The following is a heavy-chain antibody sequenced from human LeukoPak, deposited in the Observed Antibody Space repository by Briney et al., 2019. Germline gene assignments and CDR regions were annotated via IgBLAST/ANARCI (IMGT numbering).Heavy chain of an antibody. CDR1: GFTFSRYS. D-gene: IGHD1-26*01. J-gene: IGHJ4*02. V-gene: IGHV3-15*01. Sequence: GGSLRLSCAASGFTFSRYSMNWVRQAPGKGLEWVGRIKSKTDGGTTDYAAPVKGRFIISRDDSRNTLYLQMNSLKTEDTAVYYCTTELRWELLLNYWGQGTLVTVSS. CDR2: IKSKTDGGTT. CDR3: TTELRWELLLNY.